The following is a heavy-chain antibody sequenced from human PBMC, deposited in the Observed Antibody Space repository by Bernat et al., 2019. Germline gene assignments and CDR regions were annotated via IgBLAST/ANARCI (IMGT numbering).Heavy chain of an antibody. J-gene: IGHJ4*02. CDR3: AKVSEQWLIRDYFEY. CDR1: GFTFSNYA. D-gene: IGHD6-19*01. CDR2: ISYDGSDK. V-gene: IGHV3-30*18. Sequence: QVQLVESGGGVVQPGRSLRLSCAASGFTFSNYAMHWVRQAPGKGLEWVAVISYDGSDKYFVDSVKGRFTISRDNSRNTVYLQMNSLRGEDTAVYYCAKVSEQWLIRDYFEYWGQGTLVTVSS.